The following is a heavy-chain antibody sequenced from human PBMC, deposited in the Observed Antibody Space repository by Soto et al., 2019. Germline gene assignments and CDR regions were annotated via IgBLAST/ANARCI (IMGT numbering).Heavy chain of an antibody. J-gene: IGHJ4*02. D-gene: IGHD3-10*01. CDR2: IKSKTDGGTT. Sequence: GGSLRLSCAASGFTFSNAWMSWVRQAPGKGLEWVGRIKSKTDGGTTDYAAPVKGRFTISRDDSKNTLYLQMNSLKTEDTAVYYCTTELYQPRGLPDYWGQGTLVTVSS. CDR1: GFTFSNAW. V-gene: IGHV3-15*01. CDR3: TTELYQPRGLPDY.